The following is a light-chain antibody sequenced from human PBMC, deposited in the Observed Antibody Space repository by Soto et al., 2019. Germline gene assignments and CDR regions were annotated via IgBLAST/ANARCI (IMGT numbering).Light chain of an antibody. CDR2: EVS. V-gene: IGLV2-8*01. CDR1: ISNIGKNY. J-gene: IGLJ1*01. Sequence: QSVLTQPPSVSAAPGQKVTISCSGSISNIGKNYVSWYQQHLGKAPKLIIYEVSQRPSGVPDRFSGSKSGNTASLTVSGLQTEDEADYYCSAYAGSNNFVFGSGTKVTVL. CDR3: SAYAGSNNFV.